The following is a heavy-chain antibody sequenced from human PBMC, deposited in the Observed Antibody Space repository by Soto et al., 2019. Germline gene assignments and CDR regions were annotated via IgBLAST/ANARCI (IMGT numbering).Heavy chain of an antibody. CDR3: VKEAGGYRCDGSSEAGH. CDR2: ISGYNGNT. V-gene: IGHV1-18*01. J-gene: IGHJ4*02. Sequence: ASVKVSCKASGYTFTSYSVSWVRQAPGQGLEWMGWISGYNGNTNYAQKFLGRLTVTTDTPTSTAYMELTSLTSDDTAVYYCVKEAGGYRCDGSSEAGHWGQGTLVTVSS. D-gene: IGHD5-12*01. CDR1: GYTFTSYS.